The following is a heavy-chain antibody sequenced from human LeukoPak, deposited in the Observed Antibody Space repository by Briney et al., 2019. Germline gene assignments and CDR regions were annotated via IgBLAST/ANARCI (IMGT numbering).Heavy chain of an antibody. Sequence: GESLKISCKGSGXSFTNYWIGWVRQMPGKGLEWMGRIDPGDSYNNYRPSFQGHVTISADKSISTAYLQWSSLKASDTAMYYCARLRVRGVIGAFDIWGQGTMVTVSS. CDR1: GXSFTNYW. J-gene: IGHJ3*02. CDR2: IDPGDSYN. CDR3: ARLRVRGVIGAFDI. V-gene: IGHV5-10-1*01. D-gene: IGHD3-10*01.